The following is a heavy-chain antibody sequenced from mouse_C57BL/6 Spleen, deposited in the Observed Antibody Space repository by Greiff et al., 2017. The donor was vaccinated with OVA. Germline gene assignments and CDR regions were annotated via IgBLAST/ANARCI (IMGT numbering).Heavy chain of an antibody. CDR2: IDPETGGT. CDR1: GYTFTDYE. J-gene: IGHJ2*01. CDR3: TRIGY. V-gene: IGHV1-15*01. Sequence: LQESGAELVRPGASVTLSCKASGYTFTDYEMHWVKQTPVHGLEWIGAIDPETGGTAYNQKFKGKAILTADKSSSTAYMELRSLTSEDSAVYYCTRIGYWGQGTTLTVSS.